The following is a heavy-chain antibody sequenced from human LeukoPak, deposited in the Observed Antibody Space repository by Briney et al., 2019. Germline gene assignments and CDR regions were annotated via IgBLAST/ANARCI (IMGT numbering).Heavy chain of an antibody. CDR1: GGSISSYY. D-gene: IGHD6-13*01. CDR2: IYYSGST. Sequence: SETLSLTCTVSGGSISSYYWSWIRQPPGKGLEWIGYIYYSGSTNYNPSLKSRVTISVDTSKNQFSPKLSSVTAADTAVYYCARGPYSSSWYANWFDPWGQGTLVTVSS. CDR3: ARGPYSSSWYANWFDP. J-gene: IGHJ5*02. V-gene: IGHV4-59*01.